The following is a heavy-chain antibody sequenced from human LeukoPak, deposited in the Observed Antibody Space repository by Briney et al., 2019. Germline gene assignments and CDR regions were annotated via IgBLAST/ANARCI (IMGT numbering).Heavy chain of an antibody. Sequence: GGSLRLSCADSGFTFSSYGMHWVRQAPGKGLEWVAVISYDGSNKYYADSVKGRFTISRDNSKNTLYLQMNSLRAEDTAVYYCARDGLSDYCSGGSCYRSHYYYGMDVWGQGTTVTVSS. J-gene: IGHJ6*02. CDR3: ARDGLSDYCSGGSCYRSHYYYGMDV. CDR2: ISYDGSNK. D-gene: IGHD2-15*01. CDR1: GFTFSSYG. V-gene: IGHV3-30*03.